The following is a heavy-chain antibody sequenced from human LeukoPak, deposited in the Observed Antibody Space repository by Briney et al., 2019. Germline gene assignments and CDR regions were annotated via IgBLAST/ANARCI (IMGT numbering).Heavy chain of an antibody. V-gene: IGHV3-9*03. Sequence: GRSLRLSCAASGFTFDDYAMHWVRQAPGKSLEWVSGISWNSGSIGYADSVKGRFTISRDNAKNSLYLQMNSLRAEDMALYYCAKESLRYYDSSGSTYYFDYWGQGTLVTVSS. CDR2: ISWNSGSI. D-gene: IGHD3-22*01. CDR1: GFTFDDYA. CDR3: AKESLRYYDSSGSTYYFDY. J-gene: IGHJ4*02.